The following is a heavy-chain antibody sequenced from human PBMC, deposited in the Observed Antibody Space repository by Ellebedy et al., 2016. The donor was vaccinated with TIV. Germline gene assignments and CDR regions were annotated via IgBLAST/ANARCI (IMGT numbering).Heavy chain of an antibody. J-gene: IGHJ3*02. CDR2: IIPIFGTA. Sequence: SVKVSCXASGGTFSSYAISWVRQAPGQGLEWMGGIIPIFGTANYAQKFQGRVTMTRNTSISTAYMELSSLRSEDTAVYYCARQPMGLPALRFLEWDRTDAFDIWGQGTMVTVSS. D-gene: IGHD3-3*01. V-gene: IGHV1-69*05. CDR3: ARQPMGLPALRFLEWDRTDAFDI. CDR1: GGTFSSYA.